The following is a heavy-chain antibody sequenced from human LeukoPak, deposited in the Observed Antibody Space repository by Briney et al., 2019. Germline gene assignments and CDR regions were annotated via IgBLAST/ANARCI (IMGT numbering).Heavy chain of an antibody. CDR3: ARFDCSSTSCYKSYNYGMDV. J-gene: IGHJ6*02. CDR1: GYSFSSYW. CDR2: IYPGDSDT. Sequence: GESLNISCKGSGYSFSSYWIGWVRQMPGKGLEWMGIIYPGDSDTTYSPSFHGQVTISADKSISTAYLQWSSLKASDTAMYYCARFDCSSTSCYKSYNYGMDVWGQGTTVTVSS. D-gene: IGHD2-2*02. V-gene: IGHV5-51*01.